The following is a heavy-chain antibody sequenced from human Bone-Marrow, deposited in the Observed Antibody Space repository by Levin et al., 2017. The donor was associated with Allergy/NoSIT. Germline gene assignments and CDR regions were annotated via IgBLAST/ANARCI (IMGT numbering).Heavy chain of an antibody. Sequence: GGSLRLSCAASGFTFSSYAMHWVRQAPGKGLEYVSTISYNGGSTYYANSVKGRFTISRDNSKNMLYLQMGSLRPEDMAVYYCARVGADCGSSSCLDDHWGQGTLVTVSS. CDR3: ARVGADCGSSSCLDDH. CDR2: ISYNGGST. J-gene: IGHJ4*02. D-gene: IGHD2-2*01. V-gene: IGHV3-64*01. CDR1: GFTFSSYA.